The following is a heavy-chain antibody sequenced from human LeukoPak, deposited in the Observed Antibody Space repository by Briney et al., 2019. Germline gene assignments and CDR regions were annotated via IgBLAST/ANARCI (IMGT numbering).Heavy chain of an antibody. Sequence: GGSLRLSCTASGFTFRSNGMHWFRQALGKGLEWVAFIQSDGSNKYYGDSVKGRFTISRDNAKNSLYLQMNSLRAEDTAVYYCARDLLPDYWGQGTLVTVSS. J-gene: IGHJ4*02. CDR1: GFTFRSNG. CDR2: IQSDGSNK. V-gene: IGHV3-30*02. CDR3: ARDLLPDY. D-gene: IGHD2/OR15-2a*01.